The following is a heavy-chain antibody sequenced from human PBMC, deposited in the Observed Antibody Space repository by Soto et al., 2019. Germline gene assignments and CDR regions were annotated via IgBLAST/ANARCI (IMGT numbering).Heavy chain of an antibody. CDR3: ASTEDFFDY. CDR2: RYYSEST. J-gene: IGHJ4*02. Sequence: SETLSLTCTVSGGSITTGGYYWSWIRQLPGKGLEWIGHRYYSESTYYNPSLKSRVSISLDTSKNQFSLKLSFVTAADTAMYYCASTEDFFDYWGQGTLVTVSS. V-gene: IGHV4-31*03. CDR1: GGSITTGGYY.